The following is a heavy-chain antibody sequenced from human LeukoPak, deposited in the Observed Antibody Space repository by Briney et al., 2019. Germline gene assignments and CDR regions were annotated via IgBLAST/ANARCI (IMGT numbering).Heavy chain of an antibody. Sequence: GGSPRLSCAASGFTFSDYYMSWIRQAPGKGLEWVSYISSSGSTIYYADSVKGRFTISRDNAKNSLYLQMNSLRAEDTAVYYCARSNDILTGYYPFDYWGQGTLVTLSS. V-gene: IGHV3-11*01. D-gene: IGHD3-9*01. CDR1: GFTFSDYY. J-gene: IGHJ4*02. CDR3: ARSNDILTGYYPFDY. CDR2: ISSSGSTI.